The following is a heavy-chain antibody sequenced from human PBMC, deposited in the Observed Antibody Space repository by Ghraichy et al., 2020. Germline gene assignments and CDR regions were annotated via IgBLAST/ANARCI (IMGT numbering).Heavy chain of an antibody. V-gene: IGHV3-23*01. CDR2: ISGSGGST. CDR3: AKGTGVVPAAMYGMDV. Sequence: GGSLRLSCAASGFTFSSYAMSWVRQAPGKGLEWVSAISGSGGSTYYADSVKGRFTISRDNSKNTLYLQMNSLRAEDTAVYYCAKGTGVVPAAMYGMDVWGQGTTVTVSS. D-gene: IGHD2-2*01. CDR1: GFTFSSYA. J-gene: IGHJ6*02.